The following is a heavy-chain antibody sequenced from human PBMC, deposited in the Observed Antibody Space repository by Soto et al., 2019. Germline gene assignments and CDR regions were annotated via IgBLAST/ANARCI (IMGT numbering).Heavy chain of an antibody. CDR1: GFTFNNYA. J-gene: IGHJ4*02. D-gene: IGHD3-9*01. CDR3: ARGYRYFDWLLNY. V-gene: IGHV3-23*01. CDR2: ISATGDNT. Sequence: GGSLRLSCAASGFTFNNYAVSWVRQAPGKGLEWVSAISATGDNTYYADSVKGRFTISRDNSKNTLYLQMNSLRAEDTAVYYCARGYRYFDWLLNYWGQGTLVTVSS.